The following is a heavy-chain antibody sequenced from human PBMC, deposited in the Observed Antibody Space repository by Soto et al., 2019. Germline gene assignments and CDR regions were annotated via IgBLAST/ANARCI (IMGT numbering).Heavy chain of an antibody. Sequence: QVQLVESGGGVVQPGRSLRLSCAASGFTFSSYGMHWVRQAPGKGLEWVAVIWYDGSNKYYADSVKGRFTISRDNSKNTLYLQMNSLRAEDTAVYYCARGGSYDFWSGYYEGDYMDVCGKGTTVTVSS. CDR3: ARGGSYDFWSGYYEGDYMDV. CDR2: IWYDGSNK. CDR1: GFTFSSYG. J-gene: IGHJ6*03. D-gene: IGHD3-3*01. V-gene: IGHV3-33*01.